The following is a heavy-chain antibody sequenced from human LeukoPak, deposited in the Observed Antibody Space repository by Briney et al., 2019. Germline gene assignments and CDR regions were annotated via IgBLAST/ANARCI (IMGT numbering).Heavy chain of an antibody. CDR3: ARARSYGSGTGAFDI. D-gene: IGHD3-10*01. J-gene: IGHJ3*02. CDR2: IIPILGIA. CDR1: GGTFSSYA. V-gene: IGHV1-69*04. Sequence: GASVKVSCKASGGTFSSYAISWVRQAPGQGLEWMGRIIPILGIANYAQKFQGRVTITADKSTSTAYMELSSLRSEGTAVYYCARARSYGSGTGAFDIWGQGTMVTVSS.